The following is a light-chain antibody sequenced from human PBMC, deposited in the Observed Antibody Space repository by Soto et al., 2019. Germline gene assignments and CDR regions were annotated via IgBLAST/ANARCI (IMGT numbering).Light chain of an antibody. CDR2: AAS. J-gene: IGKJ1*01. CDR3: QKYNSAPWT. V-gene: IGKV1-27*01. CDR1: QGISTY. Sequence: DIQMTQSPSSLSASVGDRVTITCRASQGISTYLAWYQQKPGKVPQILISAASAVHSGVPSRFSGSGSGTDFTLTISSLQPEDAATYDCQKYNSAPWTVGQGTKVEIK.